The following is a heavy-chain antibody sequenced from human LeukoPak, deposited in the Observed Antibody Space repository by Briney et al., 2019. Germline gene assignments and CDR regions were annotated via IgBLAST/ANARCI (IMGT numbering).Heavy chain of an antibody. CDR2: ISYDGSNK. D-gene: IGHD5-12*01. CDR3: ARDFEWLRSGYFDY. V-gene: IGHV3-30-3*01. J-gene: IGHJ4*02. Sequence: PGRPLRLSCAASGFTFSSYAMHWVRQAPGKGLEWVAVISYDGSNKYYADSVKGRFTTSRDNSKNTLYLQMNSLRAEDTAVYYCARDFEWLRSGYFDYWGQGTLVTVSS. CDR1: GFTFSSYA.